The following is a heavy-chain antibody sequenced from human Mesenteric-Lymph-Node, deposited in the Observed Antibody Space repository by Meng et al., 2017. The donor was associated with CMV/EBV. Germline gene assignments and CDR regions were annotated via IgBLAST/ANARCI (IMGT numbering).Heavy chain of an antibody. Sequence: GESLKISCATSGFTFSSFEMNWVRQAPGKGLEWVSYISTSGRTIFYADSVKGRFTISRDDAKNSLYLQMNSLRAEDTAVYYCARDGVRFLEWLSHFYYYGMDVWGQGTTVTVSS. V-gene: IGHV3-48*03. CDR1: GFTFSSFE. J-gene: IGHJ6*02. D-gene: IGHD3-3*01. CDR2: ISTSGRTI. CDR3: ARDGVRFLEWLSHFYYYGMDV.